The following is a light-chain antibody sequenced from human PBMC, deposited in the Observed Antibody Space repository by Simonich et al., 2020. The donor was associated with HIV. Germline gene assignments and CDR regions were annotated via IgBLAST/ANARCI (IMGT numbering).Light chain of an antibody. J-gene: IGKJ1*01. CDR1: QSVLYSSNNKNY. CDR2: WAS. CDR3: QQYYSTPPT. Sequence: DIVMTQSPDSLAVSLGERATINCKSSQSVLYSSNNKNYLAWYQQKPGNPPNLPIYWASTRASGVPDRFSASGSGTDFTLTISSLQAEDVAIYYCQQYYSTPPTFGQGTKVEIK. V-gene: IGKV4-1*01.